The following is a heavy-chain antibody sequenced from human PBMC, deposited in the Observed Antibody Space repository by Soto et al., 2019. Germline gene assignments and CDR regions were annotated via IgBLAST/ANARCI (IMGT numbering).Heavy chain of an antibody. CDR2: IYYSGST. Sequence: SETLSLTCTVSGVSISSSSCSWIRQPPGKGLESIVYIYYSGSTNYNPSLKSRVTISVDTSKDQFSLKLSSVTAADTAVYYCARVYAYYFDYWGQGTLVTVS. J-gene: IGHJ4*02. V-gene: IGHV4-59*01. D-gene: IGHD2-8*01. CDR1: GVSISSSS. CDR3: ARVYAYYFDY.